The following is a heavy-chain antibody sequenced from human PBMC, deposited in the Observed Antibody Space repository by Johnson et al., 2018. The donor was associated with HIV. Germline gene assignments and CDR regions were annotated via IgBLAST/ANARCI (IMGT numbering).Heavy chain of an antibody. D-gene: IGHD3-3*01. CDR1: GFTLRNAW. J-gene: IGHJ3*02. Sequence: EVQVVESAGGLVKPGGSLRLSCAGSGFTLRNAWMSWVRQAPGKGPEWVGRIKSKTDGGTTDYAAPVRGRFTISRDDSKNTLYLQMNSLRAEDTAVYYCAREGIRGLMTTFGVAHPHDARDIWGQGTMVSVSS. V-gene: IGHV3-15*01. CDR3: AREGIRGLMTTFGVAHPHDARDI. CDR2: IKSKTDGGTT.